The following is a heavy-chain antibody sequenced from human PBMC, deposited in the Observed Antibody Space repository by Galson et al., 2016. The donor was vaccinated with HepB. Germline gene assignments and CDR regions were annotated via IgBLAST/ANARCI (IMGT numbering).Heavy chain of an antibody. J-gene: IGHJ6*02. CDR3: ARDHEDAVAGIDYYYYGMDV. D-gene: IGHD6-19*01. Sequence: SLRLSCAASGFSFSSYGMNWVRQAPGKGLEWVASISSNSLHIYYAHSLKDRLTISRDNPRHSLFLQMNSLRAEDTAVYYCARDHEDAVAGIDYYYYGMDVWGQGTTVTVSS. V-gene: IGHV3-21*01. CDR1: GFSFSSYG. CDR2: ISSNSLHI.